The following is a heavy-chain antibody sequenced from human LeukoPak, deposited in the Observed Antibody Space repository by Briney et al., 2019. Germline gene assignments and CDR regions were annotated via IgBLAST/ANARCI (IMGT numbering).Heavy chain of an antibody. J-gene: IGHJ4*02. CDR1: GYTFSAYY. D-gene: IGHD3-22*01. Sequence: GASVKVSCRASGYTFSAYYMNWVRQAPGQGLEWMGRIIPILGIANYARKFQGRVTITADKSTSTAYMELSSLRSEDTAVYYCARGPSITMIVVVITTSHYWGQGTLVTVSS. V-gene: IGHV1-69*04. CDR2: IIPILGIA. CDR3: ARGPSITMIVVVITTSHY.